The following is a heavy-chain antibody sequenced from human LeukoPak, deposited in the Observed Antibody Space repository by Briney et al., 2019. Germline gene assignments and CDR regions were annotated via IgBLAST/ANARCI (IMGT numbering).Heavy chain of an antibody. J-gene: IGHJ4*02. CDR3: ARSIYCSGGSCYLDY. D-gene: IGHD2-15*01. CDR1: GGSISSYY. V-gene: IGHV4-59*01. Sequence: SETLSLTCTVSGGSISSYYWSWLRQPPGKGLEWIGYIYYSGSTNYNPSLKSRVTISVDTSKNQFSLKLSSVTAADTAVYYCARSIYCSGGSCYLDYWGQGTLVTVSS. CDR2: IYYSGST.